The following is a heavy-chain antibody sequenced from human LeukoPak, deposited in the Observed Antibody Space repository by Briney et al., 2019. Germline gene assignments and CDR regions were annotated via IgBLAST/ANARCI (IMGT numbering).Heavy chain of an antibody. CDR2: FDPEDGET. J-gene: IGHJ4*02. CDR3: ATNPHYYDSSGYSS. V-gene: IGHV1-24*01. Sequence: ASVKVSCKVSGYTLTELSMHWVRQAPGKGLEWMGGFDPEDGETIYTQKFQGRVTMTEDTSTDTAYMDLSSLRSEDTAVYYCATNPHYYDSSGYSSWGQGTLVTVSS. D-gene: IGHD3-22*01. CDR1: GYTLTELS.